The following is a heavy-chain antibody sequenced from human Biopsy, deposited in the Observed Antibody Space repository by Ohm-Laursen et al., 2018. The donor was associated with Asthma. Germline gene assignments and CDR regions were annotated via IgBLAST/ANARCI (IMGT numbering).Heavy chain of an antibody. V-gene: IGHV3-53*01. Sequence: SLRLSCAAPGFAVSRDHMFWVRQAPGKGLEWVSVIYSGGTSHTADSVRGRFTISRDYSKNTLYHQMQSLRAEDTAVYYCARGDSSNWSHYYFDYWGQGTLVTVSS. D-gene: IGHD3-22*01. CDR2: IYSGGTS. J-gene: IGHJ4*02. CDR3: ARGDSSNWSHYYFDY. CDR1: GFAVSRDH.